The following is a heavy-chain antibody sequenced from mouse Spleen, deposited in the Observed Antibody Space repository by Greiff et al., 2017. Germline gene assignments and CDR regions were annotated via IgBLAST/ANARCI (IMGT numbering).Heavy chain of an antibody. V-gene: IGHV14-4*01. CDR1: GFNIKDDY. CDR2: IDPENGDT. D-gene: IGHD1-1*01. CDR3: TLTTVRYFDV. Sequence: VQLQQSGAELVRPGASVKLSCTASGFNIKDDYMHWVKQRPEQGLEWIGWIDPENGDTEYASKFQGKATITADTSSNTAYLQLSSLTSEDTAVYFCTLTTVRYFDVWGAGTTVTVSS. J-gene: IGHJ1*01.